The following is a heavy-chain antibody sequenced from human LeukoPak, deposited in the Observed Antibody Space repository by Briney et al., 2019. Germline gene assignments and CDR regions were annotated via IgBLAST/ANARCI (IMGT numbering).Heavy chain of an antibody. J-gene: IGHJ4*02. Sequence: GGSLRLSCAAAGLTVSRSYMIWVRQAPGKGLEWVSIIYSGGNTYYADSVKGRFTTSRDNSKNTLFLQRNSLRADDTPVYYCARIVNSYDSSGYFDSCGEGDLVTVSS. V-gene: IGHV3-66*01. CDR2: IYSGGNT. CDR1: GLTVSRSY. CDR3: ARIVNSYDSSGYFDS. D-gene: IGHD3-22*01.